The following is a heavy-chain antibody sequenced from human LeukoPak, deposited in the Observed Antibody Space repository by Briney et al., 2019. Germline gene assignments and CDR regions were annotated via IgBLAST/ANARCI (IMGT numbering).Heavy chain of an antibody. J-gene: IGHJ3*01. CDR2: INSDGSST. D-gene: IGHD6-13*01. CDR1: GFTFSSYW. CDR3: AVLVSSRYTRDSFDL. Sequence: GGSLRLSCAASGFTFSSYWMHWVRQAPGKGLVWVSHINSDGSSTSYGDSVKGRFTISRDNAKNTLYLQMNSLRAEDTAVFYCAVLVSSRYTRDSFDLWGKGTVDPVAS. V-gene: IGHV3-74*01.